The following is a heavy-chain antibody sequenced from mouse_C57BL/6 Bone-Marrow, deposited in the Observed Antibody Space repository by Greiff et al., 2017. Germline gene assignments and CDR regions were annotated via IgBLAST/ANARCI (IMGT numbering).Heavy chain of an antibody. CDR3: ANIYYDYDDPV. Sequence: QVQLQQSGAELVRPGTSVKVSCKASGYAFTNYLIEWVKQRPGQGLEWIGVINPGSGGTNYNEKFKGKATLTVDKSSSTAYMQLSSLTSEDSAVYYCANIYYDYDDPVWGTGTTVTVSS. D-gene: IGHD2-4*01. J-gene: IGHJ1*03. CDR2: INPGSGGT. V-gene: IGHV1-54*01. CDR1: GYAFTNYL.